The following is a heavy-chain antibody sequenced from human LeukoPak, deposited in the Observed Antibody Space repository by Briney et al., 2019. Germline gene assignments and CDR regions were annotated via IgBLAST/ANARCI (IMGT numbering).Heavy chain of an antibody. V-gene: IGHV3-23*01. CDR3: AKLGNP. J-gene: IGHJ5*02. Sequence: GGSLRLSCAPSGFTFSSSAMSWVSQAPGKRLEWLSAISGSGGSTYYADSVKGRFTISRDNSKNTMYLQMNSLRAEDTAVYYCAKLGNPWGQGTLVTVSS. D-gene: IGHD7-27*01. CDR1: GFTFSSSA. CDR2: ISGSGGST.